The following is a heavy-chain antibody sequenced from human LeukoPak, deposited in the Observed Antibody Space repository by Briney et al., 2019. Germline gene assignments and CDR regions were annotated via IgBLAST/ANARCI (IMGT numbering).Heavy chain of an antibody. CDR2: IYYSGST. J-gene: IGHJ3*02. CDR3: ARFSSGWSDAFDI. CDR1: GGSISSGDYY. D-gene: IGHD6-19*01. V-gene: IGHV4-30-4*08. Sequence: PSQTLSLTCTVSGGSISSGDYYWSWIRQPPGKGLEWIGYIYYSGSTYYNPSLKSRVTLSVDTSKNQFSLKLSSVTAADTAVYYCARFSSGWSDAFDIWGQGTMVTVSS.